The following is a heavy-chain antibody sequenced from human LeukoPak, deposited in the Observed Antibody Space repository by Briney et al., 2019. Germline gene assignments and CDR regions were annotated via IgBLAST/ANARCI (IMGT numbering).Heavy chain of an antibody. J-gene: IGHJ4*02. CDR3: ARGPPASTYYYDSSGDLLFDY. D-gene: IGHD3-22*01. CDR2: IYTSGST. Sequence: SETLSLTCTVSGGSISSYYWSWIRQPAGKGLEWIGRIYTSGSTNYNPSLKSRVTMSVDTSKNQFSLKLSSVTAADTAVYYCARGPPASTYYYDSSGDLLFDYWGQGTLVTVSS. CDR1: GGSISSYY. V-gene: IGHV4-4*07.